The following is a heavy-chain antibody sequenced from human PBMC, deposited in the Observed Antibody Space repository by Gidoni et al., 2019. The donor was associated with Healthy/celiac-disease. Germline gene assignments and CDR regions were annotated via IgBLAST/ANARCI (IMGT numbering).Heavy chain of an antibody. Sequence: QVQLVESGGGVVQPGRSLRLSCAASGFTFSSYAMHWVRQAPGKGLEWVAVISYDGSNKYYADSVKGRFTISRDNSKNTLYLQMNSLRAEDTAVYYCASEIWFGDLDYWGQGTLVTVSS. V-gene: IGHV3-30-3*01. J-gene: IGHJ4*02. CDR1: GFTFSSYA. D-gene: IGHD3-10*01. CDR3: ASEIWFGDLDY. CDR2: ISYDGSNK.